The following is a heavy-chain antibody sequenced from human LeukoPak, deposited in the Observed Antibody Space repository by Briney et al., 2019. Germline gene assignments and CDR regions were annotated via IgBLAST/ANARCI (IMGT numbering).Heavy chain of an antibody. V-gene: IGHV4-4*07. CDR2: IYTSGNT. Sequence: SETLSLTCTVSGGSISSYYWSWTRQSAGKGLEWIGRIYTSGNTNYNPSLKSRVTISLDKSKNQFSLNLSSVTAADTAVYYCARDHGSYYYMDVWGKGTTVTVSS. CDR1: GGSISSYY. D-gene: IGHD6-25*01. J-gene: IGHJ6*03. CDR3: ARDHGSYYYMDV.